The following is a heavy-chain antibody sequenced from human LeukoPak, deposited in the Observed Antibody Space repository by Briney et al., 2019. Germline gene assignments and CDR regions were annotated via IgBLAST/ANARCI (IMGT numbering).Heavy chain of an antibody. CDR1: GGSISSSSYY. D-gene: IGHD5-12*01. CDR2: IYYSGST. J-gene: IGHJ4*02. Sequence: SETLSLTCTVSGGSISSSSYYWGWIRQPPGKGLEWIGSIYYSGSTYYNPSLKSRVTISVDTSKNQFSLKLSSVTAADTAVYYCAKGKYSGYDIDYWGQGTLVTVSS. V-gene: IGHV4-39*07. CDR3: AKGKYSGYDIDY.